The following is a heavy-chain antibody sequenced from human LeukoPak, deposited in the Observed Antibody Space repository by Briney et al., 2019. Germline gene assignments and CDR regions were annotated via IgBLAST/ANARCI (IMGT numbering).Heavy chain of an antibody. J-gene: IGHJ5*02. CDR1: GGSFSGYY. D-gene: IGHD3-10*01. CDR3: ARENSITMVRGVIIHNNWFDP. Sequence: PSETLSLTCAVYGGSFSGYYWSWIRQPPGKGLEWIGEINHSGSTNYNPSLKSRVTISVDTSKNQFSLKLSSVTAADTAVYHCARENSITMVRGVIIHNNWFDPWGQGTLVTVSS. CDR2: INHSGST. V-gene: IGHV4-34*01.